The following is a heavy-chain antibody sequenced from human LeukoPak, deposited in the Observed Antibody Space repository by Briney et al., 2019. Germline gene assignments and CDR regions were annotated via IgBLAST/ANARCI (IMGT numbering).Heavy chain of an antibody. D-gene: IGHD2-15*01. V-gene: IGHV4-34*01. CDR3: ARIRYCSGGSCS. CDR1: GGSISSYY. J-gene: IGHJ5*02. CDR2: INHSGST. Sequence: PSETLSLTCTVSGGSISSYYWSWIRQPPGKGLEWIGEINHSGSTNYNPSLKSRVTISVDTSKNQFSLKLSSVTAAGTAVYYCARIRYCSGGSCSWGQGTLVTVSS.